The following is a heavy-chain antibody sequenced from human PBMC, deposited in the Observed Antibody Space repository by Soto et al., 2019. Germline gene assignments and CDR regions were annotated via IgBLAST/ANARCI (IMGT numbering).Heavy chain of an antibody. J-gene: IGHJ4*02. D-gene: IGHD3-22*01. Sequence: GGSLRLSCAGSGSTFSSNWMSWVRQAPGKGLEWVATIKQDGSEKYYVDSVKGRFTVSRDNAKNSLYLEMNSLRAEDTAVYYCARGDYFDRRFDNWGQGALVTVSS. CDR1: GSTFSSNW. V-gene: IGHV3-7*03. CDR2: IKQDGSEK. CDR3: ARGDYFDRRFDN.